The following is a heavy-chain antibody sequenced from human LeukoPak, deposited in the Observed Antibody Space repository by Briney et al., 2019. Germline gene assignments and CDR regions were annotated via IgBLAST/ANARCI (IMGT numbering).Heavy chain of an antibody. Sequence: SETLSLTCTVSGGSISSYYWSWIRQPPGKGLEWIGYIYYSGGTNYNPSLKSRVTISVDTSKNQFSLKLSSVTAADTAVYYCARYGDYDYYYGMDVWGQGTTVTVSS. CDR3: ARYGDYDYYYGMDV. CDR2: IYYSGGT. V-gene: IGHV4-59*01. D-gene: IGHD4-17*01. CDR1: GGSISSYY. J-gene: IGHJ6*02.